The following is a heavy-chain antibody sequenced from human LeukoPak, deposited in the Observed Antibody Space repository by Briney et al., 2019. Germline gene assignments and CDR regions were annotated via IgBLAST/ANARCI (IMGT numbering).Heavy chain of an antibody. CDR3: AREGYYYGSGSYLYYFDY. D-gene: IGHD3-10*01. CDR2: INAGNDNT. J-gene: IGHJ4*02. Sequence: ASVKVSCKASGYTFTSYGMHWVRQAPGQRLEWMGWINAGNDNTKYSQKLQGRVTTTRDTSASTAYMELSSLRSEDTAVYYCAREGYYYGSGSYLYYFDYWGQGTLVTVSS. V-gene: IGHV1-3*01. CDR1: GYTFTSYG.